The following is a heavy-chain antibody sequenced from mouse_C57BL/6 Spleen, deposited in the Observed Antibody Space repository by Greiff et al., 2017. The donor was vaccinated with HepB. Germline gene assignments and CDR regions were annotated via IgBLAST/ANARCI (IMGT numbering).Heavy chain of an antibody. CDR2: ISSGSSTI. D-gene: IGHD3-2*02. Sequence: EVKVEESGGGLVKPGGSLKLSCAASGFTFSDYGMHWVRQAPEKGLEWVAYISSGSSTIYYADTVKGRFTISRDNAKNTLFLQMTSLRSEDTAMYYCARGTAQATYFDYWGQGTTLTVSS. J-gene: IGHJ2*01. CDR3: ARGTAQATYFDY. V-gene: IGHV5-17*01. CDR1: GFTFSDYG.